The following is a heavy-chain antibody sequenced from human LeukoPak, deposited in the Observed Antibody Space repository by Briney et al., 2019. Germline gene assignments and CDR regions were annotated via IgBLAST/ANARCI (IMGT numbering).Heavy chain of an antibody. CDR3: AREGTTRDTLFQH. CDR2: IIPILGIA. D-gene: IGHD2/OR15-2a*01. J-gene: IGHJ1*01. CDR1: GGTFSSYA. V-gene: IGHV1-69*04. Sequence: SVKVSCKASGGTFSSYAISWVRQAPGQGLEWMGRIIPILGIANYAQKFQGRVTITADKSTSTAYMELSSLRSEDTAVYYCAREGTTRDTLFQHWGQGTLVTVSS.